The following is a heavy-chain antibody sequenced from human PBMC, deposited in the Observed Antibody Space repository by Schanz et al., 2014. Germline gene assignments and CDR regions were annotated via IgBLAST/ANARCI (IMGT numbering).Heavy chain of an antibody. Sequence: QVQLLQSGAEVKKPGASVKVSCKASGYTFTGYYMHWVRQAPGQGLEWMGRINPNSGGTNYAQKFQGRVTMTRDTSISTAYMELSSLRSEDTAVYYCARAAYGGYTSTPLRYWGQGTLVTVSS. CDR1: GYTFTGYY. CDR2: INPNSGGT. V-gene: IGHV1-2*02. J-gene: IGHJ4*02. D-gene: IGHD5-12*01. CDR3: ARAAYGGYTSTPLRY.